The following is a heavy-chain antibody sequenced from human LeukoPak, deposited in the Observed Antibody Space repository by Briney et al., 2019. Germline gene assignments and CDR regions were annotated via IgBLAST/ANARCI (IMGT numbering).Heavy chain of an antibody. J-gene: IGHJ6*04. D-gene: IGHD3-10*02. Sequence: GGSLRLSCAASGFTFSSYEMNWVRQAPGKGLEWVSYISSSGSTIYYADSVKGRFTISRDNAKNSLYLQMNSLSAEDTAVYYCAELGITMIGGVWGKGTTVTISS. CDR3: AELGITMIGGV. CDR1: GFTFSSYE. CDR2: ISSSGSTI. V-gene: IGHV3-48*03.